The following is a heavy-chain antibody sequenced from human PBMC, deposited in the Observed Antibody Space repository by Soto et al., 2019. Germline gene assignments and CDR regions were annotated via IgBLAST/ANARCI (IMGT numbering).Heavy chain of an antibody. CDR2: INADNGNT. J-gene: IGHJ4*02. D-gene: IGHD3-3*01. CDR1: GYTFTSYG. V-gene: IGHV1-18*04. Sequence: APAKVSCKASGYTFTSYGIRWVRHAPGQGLEWMGWINADNGNTKYSQKFQGRVTITRDTSASTAYMELSSLRSEDTAVYYCANSYYDFWSGYYKAQHFDYWGQGTLVTVSS. CDR3: ANSYYDFWSGYYKAQHFDY.